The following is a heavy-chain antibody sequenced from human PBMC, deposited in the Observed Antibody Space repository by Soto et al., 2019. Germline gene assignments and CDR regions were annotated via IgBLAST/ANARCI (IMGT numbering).Heavy chain of an antibody. V-gene: IGHV1-8*01. D-gene: IGHD3-16*01. Sequence: ASVQVSCKASGYSFTNNDVSWVRQATGQGLEWIGWMNPGSGDTGYAQKFQGRVTMTRDISIATAYMELSSLRSDDTAIYYCARMATFGSLNWFDPWGQGTLVTVSS. J-gene: IGHJ5*02. CDR2: MNPGSGDT. CDR3: ARMATFGSLNWFDP. CDR1: GYSFTNND.